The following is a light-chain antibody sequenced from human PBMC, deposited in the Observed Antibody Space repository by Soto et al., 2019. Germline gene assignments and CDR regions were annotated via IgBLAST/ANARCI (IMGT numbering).Light chain of an antibody. J-gene: IGKJ2*01. CDR2: KAS. Sequence: DIQMTQSPSTLSASVGDRVTITCRASQSISSWLAWYQQKPGKAPKLLIYKASSLESGVPSRFSGSGSGTEFPLNHRSLEPDDFATYYCQQYNSYSPYTFGQGTKLEIK. V-gene: IGKV1-5*03. CDR1: QSISSW. CDR3: QQYNSYSPYT.